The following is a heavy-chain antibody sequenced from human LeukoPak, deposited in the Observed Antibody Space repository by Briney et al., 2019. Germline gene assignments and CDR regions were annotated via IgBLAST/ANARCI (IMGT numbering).Heavy chain of an antibody. V-gene: IGHV3-23*01. CDR1: GFTFSSYA. Sequence: PGGSLRLSCAAYGFTFSSYAMSWVRQAPGKGLEWVSAISGSGGSTYYADSVKGRFTITRDNSKNTLYLQMNSLRAEDTAVYYCAKDGRDGYPDYYFDYWGQGTLVTVSS. J-gene: IGHJ4*02. D-gene: IGHD5-24*01. CDR2: ISGSGGST. CDR3: AKDGRDGYPDYYFDY.